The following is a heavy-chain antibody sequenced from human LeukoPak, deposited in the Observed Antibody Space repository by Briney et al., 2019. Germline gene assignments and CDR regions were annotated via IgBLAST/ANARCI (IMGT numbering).Heavy chain of an antibody. CDR3: GVLPAATMLRDY. D-gene: IGHD2-2*01. Sequence: GKSLRLSCAASRFPFSTYGMHWVCQAPGKGLEWVAVTWDDGISRTYADSVKGRFTISRDNSPNTLYLEMNSLRAEDTAVYYCGVLPAATMLRDYWGQGTLVTVSS. CDR2: TWDDGISR. V-gene: IGHV3-33*01. J-gene: IGHJ4*02. CDR1: RFPFSTYG.